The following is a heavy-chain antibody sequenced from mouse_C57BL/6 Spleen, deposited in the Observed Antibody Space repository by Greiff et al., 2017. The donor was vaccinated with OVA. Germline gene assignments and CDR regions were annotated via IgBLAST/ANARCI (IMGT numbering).Heavy chain of an antibody. CDR3: TAGSSYADY. V-gene: IGHV6-3*01. J-gene: IGHJ2*01. CDR1: GFTFSNYW. CDR2: IRLKSDNYAT. D-gene: IGHD1-1*01. Sequence: EVKLEESGGGLVQPGGSMKLSCVASGFTFSNYWMNWVRQSPEKGLEWVAQIRLKSDNYATHYAESVKGRFTISRYDSKSSVYLQMNNLRAKDTGIYYCTAGSSYADYWGQGTTLTVSS.